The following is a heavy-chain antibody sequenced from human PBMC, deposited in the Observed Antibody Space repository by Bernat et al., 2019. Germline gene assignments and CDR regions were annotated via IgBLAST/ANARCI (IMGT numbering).Heavy chain of an antibody. J-gene: IGHJ4*02. CDR3: ARDHDGPLFDY. V-gene: IGHV3-30-3*01. D-gene: IGHD5-24*01. CDR2: ISYDGSNK. CDR1: GFTFSSYA. Sequence: QVQLVESGGGVVQPGRSLRLSCAASGFTFSSYAMHWVRQAPGKGLEWVAVISYDGSNKYYADSVKGRFTISRDNSKNTRYLQMNSLRAEDTAVYYCARDHDGPLFDYWGQGTLVTVSS.